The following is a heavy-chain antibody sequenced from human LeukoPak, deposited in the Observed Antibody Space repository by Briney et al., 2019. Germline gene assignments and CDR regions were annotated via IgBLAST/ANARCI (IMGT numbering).Heavy chain of an antibody. CDR2: IWFDGTNK. J-gene: IGHJ4*02. Sequence: GRSLRLSCAASGFTFSNYAMHWVRQAPGTGLELVAVIWFDGTNKYYGDSVRGRFTISRDNSKNRLYLQMNRLRAEDTAVYYCAKARGSGWHDPWYLDYWGQGTLVTVSS. D-gene: IGHD6-19*01. CDR3: AKARGSGWHDPWYLDY. V-gene: IGHV3-33*06. CDR1: GFTFSNYA.